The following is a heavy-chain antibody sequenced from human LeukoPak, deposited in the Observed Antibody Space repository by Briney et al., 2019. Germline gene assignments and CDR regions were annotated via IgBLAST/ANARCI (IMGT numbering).Heavy chain of an antibody. CDR1: GFTFSSYA. CDR2: ISGSGGRT. J-gene: IGHJ4*02. CDR3: AKTPDDGFDY. D-gene: IGHD2-15*01. Sequence: GGSLRLSCAASGFTFSSYAMSWVRQAPGKGLEWVSAISGSGGRTYYADSVKGRFTLCRDNTKNTLYLQMNSLRAEDTAVYYCAKTPDDGFDYWGQGTLVTVSS. V-gene: IGHV3-23*01.